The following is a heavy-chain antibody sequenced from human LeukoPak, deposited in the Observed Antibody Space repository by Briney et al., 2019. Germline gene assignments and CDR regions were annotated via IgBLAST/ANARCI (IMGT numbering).Heavy chain of an antibody. Sequence: PGGSLRLSCAASGLTFSNAWMSWVRQAPGKGLEWVGRIKSKTDGGTTDYAAPVKGRFTISRDDSKNTLYLQMNSLKTEDTAVYYCTRRNEYYYDSSGYYYGGDYWGQGTLVTVSS. CDR2: IKSKTDGGTT. D-gene: IGHD3-22*01. CDR3: TRRNEYYYDSSGYYYGGDY. V-gene: IGHV3-15*01. CDR1: GLTFSNAW. J-gene: IGHJ4*02.